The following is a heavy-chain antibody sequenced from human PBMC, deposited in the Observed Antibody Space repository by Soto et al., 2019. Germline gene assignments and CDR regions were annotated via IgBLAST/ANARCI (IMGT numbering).Heavy chain of an antibody. CDR2: IIPIFGTA. Sequence: ASVKVSFKASGGTFSSYAISWVRQAPGQGLEWMGGIIPIFGTANYAQKFQGRVTITADESTSTAYMELSSLRSEDTAVYYCARDSTRLSYHYGMDVWGQGTTVTVSS. J-gene: IGHJ6*02. D-gene: IGHD2-2*01. V-gene: IGHV1-69*13. CDR3: ARDSTRLSYHYGMDV. CDR1: GGTFSSYA.